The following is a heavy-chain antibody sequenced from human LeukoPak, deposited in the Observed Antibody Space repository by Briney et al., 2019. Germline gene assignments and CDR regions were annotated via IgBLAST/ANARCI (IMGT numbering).Heavy chain of an antibody. V-gene: IGHV3-74*01. CDR3: TRGREGNYGLFDS. D-gene: IGHD3-10*01. J-gene: IGHJ4*02. Sequence: GGSLRLSCATSGFTFSSYWMHWVRQAPGKGLVWVSRINDDGRTTNYADSVKGRFTISIDNAKNTVYLQMSSLRAEDTAVYYCTRGREGNYGLFDSWGREPWSPSPQ. CDR2: INDDGRTT. CDR1: GFTFSSYW.